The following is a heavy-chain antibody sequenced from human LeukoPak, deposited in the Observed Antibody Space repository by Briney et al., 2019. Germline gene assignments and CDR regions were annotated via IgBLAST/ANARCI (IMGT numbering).Heavy chain of an antibody. Sequence: GGSLKLSCAASGFTFSGSAMHWVHQASGKGLEWVGRIRSKANSYATAYAASVKGRFTISRDDSKNTAYLQMNSLKTEDTAVYYCTSIDCSSTSCYYGDAFDIWGQGTMVTVSS. CDR3: TSIDCSSTSCYYGDAFDI. D-gene: IGHD2-2*01. V-gene: IGHV3-73*01. CDR2: IRSKANSYAT. J-gene: IGHJ3*02. CDR1: GFTFSGSA.